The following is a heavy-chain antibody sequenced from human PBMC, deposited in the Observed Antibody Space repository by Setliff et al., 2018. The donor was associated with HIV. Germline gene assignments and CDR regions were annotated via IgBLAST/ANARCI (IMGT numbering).Heavy chain of an antibody. J-gene: IGHJ5*02. D-gene: IGHD3-10*01. CDR1: GGSFSGYY. CDR3: ARGRMGYYGSGSYLP. Sequence: PSETLSLTCAVYGGSFSGYYWSWVRQPPGKGLEWIGEINHSGSTNSNPSLKSRGTISADTSKNQFSLKLTAVTAADTAVYYCARGRMGYYGSGSYLPWGQGMLVTAPQ. V-gene: IGHV4-34*01. CDR2: INHSGST.